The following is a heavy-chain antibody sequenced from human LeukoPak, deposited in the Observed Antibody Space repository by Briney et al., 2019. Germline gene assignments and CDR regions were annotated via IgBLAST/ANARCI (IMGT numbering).Heavy chain of an antibody. CDR2: IKEDGSQK. CDR1: GFRFSDSW. Sequence: GGSLRLSCAASGFRFSDSWMSWVRQAPGKGLEWAANIKEDGSQKNYVDSVKGRFTISRDNAKNSLYLQMSSMRAEDTAVYYCATSGWIQAFAWGQGTLVTVSS. J-gene: IGHJ5*02. V-gene: IGHV3-7*01. CDR3: ATSGWIQAFA. D-gene: IGHD6-19*01.